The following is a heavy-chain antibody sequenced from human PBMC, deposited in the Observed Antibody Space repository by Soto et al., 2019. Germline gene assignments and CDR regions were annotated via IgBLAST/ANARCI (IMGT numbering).Heavy chain of an antibody. D-gene: IGHD1-26*01. Sequence: QVQLVQSGAEVKKPGSSVKVSCKASGGTFSSYPISWVRQAPGQGLEWMGRIIPILGIANYAQKFQGRVTITADKSTSTAYMELSSLRAEDTAVYYWARGLVGPPDYWGQGTLVTVSS. CDR3: ARGLVGPPDY. CDR1: GGTFSSYP. V-gene: IGHV1-69*02. CDR2: IIPILGIA. J-gene: IGHJ4*02.